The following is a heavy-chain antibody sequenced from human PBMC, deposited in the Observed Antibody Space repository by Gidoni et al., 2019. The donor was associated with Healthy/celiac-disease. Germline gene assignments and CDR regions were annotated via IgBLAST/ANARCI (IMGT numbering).Heavy chain of an antibody. D-gene: IGHD2-15*01. CDR1: GFTFDDYG. CDR2: ISWNSGSI. V-gene: IGHV3-9*01. J-gene: IGHJ4*02. CDR3: AKDTPRGLTRISPVALDY. Sequence: EVQLVESGGGLVQPGRSLRLSCAASGFTFDDYGMHWVRQAPGKGLEWVAGISWNSGSIGYADAVKGRFTISRDNAKNSLYLQMNSLRAEDTALYYCAKDTPRGLTRISPVALDYWGQGTLVTVSS.